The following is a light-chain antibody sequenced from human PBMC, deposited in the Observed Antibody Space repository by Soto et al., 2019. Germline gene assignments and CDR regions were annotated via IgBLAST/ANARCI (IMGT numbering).Light chain of an antibody. V-gene: IGKV1-5*03. Sequence: DIQMTQSPSTLPASVGDRVIITCRASQGLTNALVWYQQKPGKAPNLLIYKASNLVSGVPLRFSGSGSGTEFTLTISSLQPEDFATYYCQQHISYPRTFGQGTKVEIK. CDR2: KAS. CDR1: QGLTNA. CDR3: QQHISYPRT. J-gene: IGKJ1*01.